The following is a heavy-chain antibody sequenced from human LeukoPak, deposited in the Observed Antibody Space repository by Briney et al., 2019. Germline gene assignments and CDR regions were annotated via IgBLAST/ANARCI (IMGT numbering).Heavy chain of an antibody. CDR1: GGSISRHY. D-gene: IGHD3-3*01. Sequence: SETLSLTCTVSGGSISRHYWSWIRQPPGKGVEWSGYIDYSGSTNYNPSLKSRVTISVDTSKNQVSLKLSSVTAADTAVYYCARALEYYDFWSGYFGGGMGWFDPWGQGTLVTVSS. J-gene: IGHJ5*02. CDR3: ARALEYYDFWSGYFGGGMGWFDP. CDR2: IDYSGST. V-gene: IGHV4-59*11.